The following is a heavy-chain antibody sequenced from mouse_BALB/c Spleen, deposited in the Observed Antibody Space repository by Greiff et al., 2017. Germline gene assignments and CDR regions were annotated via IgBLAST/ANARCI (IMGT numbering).Heavy chain of an antibody. J-gene: IGHJ4*01. D-gene: IGHD2-4*01. CDR1: GFAFSSYD. CDR3: ARNSPITTKMDY. V-gene: IGHV2-6-4*01. Sequence: VQLVESGGGLVKPGGSLKLSCAASGFAFSSYDMSWVRQPPGKGLEWLGMIWGGGSTDYNSALKSRLSISKDNSKSQVFLKMNSLQTDDTAMYYCARNSPITTKMDYWGQGTSVTVSS. CDR2: IWGGGST.